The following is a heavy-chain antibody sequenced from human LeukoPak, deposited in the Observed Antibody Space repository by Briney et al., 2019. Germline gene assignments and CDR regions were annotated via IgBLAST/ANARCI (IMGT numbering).Heavy chain of an antibody. CDR1: GFTFSSYA. Sequence: GGSLRLSCAASGFTFSSYAMHWVRQAPGKGLEWVAVISYDGSNKYYADSVKGRFTISRDNSKNTLYLQMNSLRAEDTAVYYCAREDCSSTSCYDRQGGYFDYWGQGTPVTVSS. CDR2: ISYDGSNK. D-gene: IGHD2-2*01. V-gene: IGHV3-30*04. CDR3: AREDCSSTSCYDRQGGYFDY. J-gene: IGHJ4*02.